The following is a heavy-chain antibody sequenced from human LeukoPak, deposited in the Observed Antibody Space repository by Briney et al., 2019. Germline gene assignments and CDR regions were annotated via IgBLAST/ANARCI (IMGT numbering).Heavy chain of an antibody. Sequence: PGRSLRLSCAASGFTFSSYGMHWVRQAPGKGLVWLAVIWYDGSEKYYADSVKGRVTISRDNSKNTLYVEMNTLRAEDTAVYYCAKWGDYDILTGYYVSDFWGQGTLVTVSS. CDR2: IWYDGSEK. V-gene: IGHV3-33*06. D-gene: IGHD3-9*01. CDR1: GFTFSSYG. J-gene: IGHJ4*02. CDR3: AKWGDYDILTGYYVSDF.